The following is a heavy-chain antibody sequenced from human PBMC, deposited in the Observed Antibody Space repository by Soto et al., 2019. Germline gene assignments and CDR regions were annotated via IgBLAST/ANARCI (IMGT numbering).Heavy chain of an antibody. CDR2: ISGSGGST. Sequence: PGWSLRLFCAASGFTVSSNYMSWVRQAPGKGLEWVSAISGSGGSTYYADSVKGRFTISRDNSKNTLYLQMNSLRAEDTAVYYCANGGGVRPYYYYGMDVWGQGTTVTVS. CDR3: ANGGGVRPYYYYGMDV. D-gene: IGHD3-16*01. V-gene: IGHV3-23*01. J-gene: IGHJ6*02. CDR1: GFTVSSNY.